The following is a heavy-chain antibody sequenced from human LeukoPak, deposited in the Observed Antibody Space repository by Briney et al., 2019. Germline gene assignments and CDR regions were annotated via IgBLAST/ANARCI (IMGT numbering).Heavy chain of an antibody. CDR2: IRSNGGST. CDR3: AKEMVVSAALDY. Sequence: GGSLRLSCAASGFTFSSYAMHWVRQAPGKGLEYVSAIRSNGGSTYYANSVKGRFTISRDNSKNSLYLQMNSLRIEDTALYYCAKEMVVSAALDYWGQGTLVTVSS. CDR1: GFTFSSYA. D-gene: IGHD2-21*02. J-gene: IGHJ4*02. V-gene: IGHV3-64*01.